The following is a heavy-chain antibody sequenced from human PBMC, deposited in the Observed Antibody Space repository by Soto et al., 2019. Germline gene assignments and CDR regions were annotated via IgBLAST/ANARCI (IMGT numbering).Heavy chain of an antibody. CDR2: IYWDDDK. CDR3: GHRPGGSLSGWDNGYFDY. J-gene: IGHJ4*02. Sequence: SGPTLVNPTQTLTLTCTFSGFSFSTSQVGVGWVRQPPGKAQEWLAIIYWDDDKRYNPSLRNRLSITKDTSKNQVVLTMTNVDPVDTATYYCGHRPGGSLSGWDNGYFDYWGRGVLVTVSS. D-gene: IGHD6-19*01. V-gene: IGHV2-5*02. CDR1: GFSFSTSQVG.